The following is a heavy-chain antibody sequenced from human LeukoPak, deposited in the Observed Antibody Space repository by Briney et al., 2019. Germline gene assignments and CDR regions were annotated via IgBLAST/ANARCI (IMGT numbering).Heavy chain of an antibody. J-gene: IGHJ4*02. V-gene: IGHV3-23*01. D-gene: IGHD2-2*01. Sequence: GSLRLSCAASGFTFSSYAMNWVRQAPGKGLEGVSVISGSGATTFYAGSVKGRFTISRDDSKNTLYLQMNSLRAEDTALYYCAKGLSSSCYEALDHWGQGTLVTVSS. CDR1: GFTFSSYA. CDR3: AKGLSSSCYEALDH. CDR2: ISGSGATT.